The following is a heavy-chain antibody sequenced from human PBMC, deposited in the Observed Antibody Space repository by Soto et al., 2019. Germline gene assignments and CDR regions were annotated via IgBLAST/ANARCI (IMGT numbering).Heavy chain of an antibody. CDR1: GFTFSSYA. J-gene: IGHJ4*02. D-gene: IGHD3-10*01. Sequence: GGSLRLSCAASGFTFSSYAMHWVRQAPGKGLEYVSAISSNGGSTYYANSVKGRFTISRDNSKNTLYLQMGSLRAEDMAVYYCARGEFHVDYWGQGTLVTVSS. V-gene: IGHV3-64*01. CDR2: ISSNGGST. CDR3: ARGEFHVDY.